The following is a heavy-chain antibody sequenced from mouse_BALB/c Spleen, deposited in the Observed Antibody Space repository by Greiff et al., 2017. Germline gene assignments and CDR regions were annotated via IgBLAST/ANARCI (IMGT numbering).Heavy chain of an antibody. CDR1: GYSITSGYS. V-gene: IGHV3-1*02. CDR3: ARSLVRGFAY. CDR2: IHYSGST. Sequence: DVQLQESGPDLVKPSQSLSLICTVPGYSITSGYSWHCIRQSPGNTLEWMGYIHYSGSTNFNPSLKSRITITRDTSKNQFFLPLNSVTTEDTATYCCARSLVRGFAYWGQGTLVTVSA. J-gene: IGHJ3*01.